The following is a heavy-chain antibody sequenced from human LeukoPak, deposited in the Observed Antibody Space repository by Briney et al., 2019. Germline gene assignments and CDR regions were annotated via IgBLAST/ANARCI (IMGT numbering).Heavy chain of an antibody. V-gene: IGHV4-4*07. D-gene: IGHD1-26*01. CDR1: GGSISSYY. CDR2: IYTSGST. J-gene: IGHJ5*02. CDR3: AGTIVGGPTGHWFDP. Sequence: KPSETLSLTCTVSGGSISSYYWSWIRQPAGKGLEWIGRIYTSGSTNYNPSLKSRVTMSVDTSKNQFSLKLSSVTAADTAVYYCAGTIVGGPTGHWFDPWGQGTLVTVSS.